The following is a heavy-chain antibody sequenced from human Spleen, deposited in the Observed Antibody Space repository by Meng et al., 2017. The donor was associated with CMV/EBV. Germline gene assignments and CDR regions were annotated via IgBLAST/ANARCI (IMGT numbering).Heavy chain of an antibody. D-gene: IGHD3-22*01. CDR2: ISSSGNT. Sequence: SETLSLTCAVYGASFSGYSWTWIRQPPGKGLEWIGYISSSGNTNYIPSLESRVTISLDKSKNQLSLTLTSMTAADTAVYYCARVEYFDGHGLVRAGDYFFDSWGQGTLVTVSS. CDR1: GASFSGYS. CDR3: ARVEYFDGHGLVRAGDYFFDS. V-gene: IGHV4-59*01. J-gene: IGHJ4*02.